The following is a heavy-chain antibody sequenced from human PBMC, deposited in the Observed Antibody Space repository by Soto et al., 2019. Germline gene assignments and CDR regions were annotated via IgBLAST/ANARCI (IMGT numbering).Heavy chain of an antibody. CDR3: AKHVYATYYYYYMDV. V-gene: IGHV3-23*01. D-gene: IGHD2-8*01. Sequence: EVQLLESGGGLVQPGGSLRLSCAASGFTFSSYAMSWVRQAPGKGLEWVSSISGSGDSTYYADSVKGRFTISRDNSKNTLYLQMNSLRAEDTAVYCCAKHVYATYYYYYMDVWGKGTTVTVSS. CDR1: GFTFSSYA. J-gene: IGHJ6*03. CDR2: ISGSGDST.